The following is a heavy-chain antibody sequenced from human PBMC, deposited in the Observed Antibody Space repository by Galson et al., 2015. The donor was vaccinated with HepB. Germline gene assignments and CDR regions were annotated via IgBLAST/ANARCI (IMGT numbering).Heavy chain of an antibody. CDR2: INAGNGNT. CDR3: ARDRLSGGSGSYSPWLDL. V-gene: IGHV1-3*01. Sequence: SVKVSCKASGYTFTSYAMHWVRQAPGQRLEWMGWINAGNGNTKYSQKFQGRVTITRDTSASTAYMELSSLRSEDTAVYYCARDRLSGGSGSYSPWLDLWGRGTLVTVSS. J-gene: IGHJ2*01. D-gene: IGHD3-10*01. CDR1: GYTFTSYA.